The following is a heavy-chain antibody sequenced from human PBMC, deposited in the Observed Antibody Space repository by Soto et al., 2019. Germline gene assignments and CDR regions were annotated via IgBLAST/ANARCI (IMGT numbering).Heavy chain of an antibody. CDR3: ARGGMSADDQSGWFDP. Sequence: QVPLQEPGPGLVKPSETLSLTCSVSGGSIISRVYYSVWVRRAPGRGPQWIGNIFYNGRTDYNPSLQSRVTISVDTSKNQFSLKLASVTVADTAIYYCARGGMSADDQSGWFDPWGRGTPVTVSS. CDR2: IFYNGRT. CDR1: GGSIISRVYY. J-gene: IGHJ5*02. D-gene: IGHD5-12*01. V-gene: IGHV4-39*01.